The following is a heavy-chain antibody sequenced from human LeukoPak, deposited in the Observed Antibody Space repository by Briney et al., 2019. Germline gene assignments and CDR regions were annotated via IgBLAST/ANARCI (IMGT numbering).Heavy chain of an antibody. CDR1: GFTFSDYY. D-gene: IGHD6-19*01. CDR2: ISGSGGST. V-gene: IGHV3-23*01. J-gene: IGHJ4*02. CDR3: AKEALAYSSGWYGDH. Sequence: PGGSLRLSCAASGFTFSDYYMSRIRQAPGKGLEWVSAISGSGGSTSYADSVKGRFTISRDNSKNTLYLQMNSLRAEDTAVYYCAKEALAYSSGWYGDHWGQGTLVTVSS.